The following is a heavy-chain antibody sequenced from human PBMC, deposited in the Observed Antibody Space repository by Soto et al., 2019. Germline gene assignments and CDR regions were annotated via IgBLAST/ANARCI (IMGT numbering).Heavy chain of an antibody. CDR1: GFTVTTNC. CDR2: TFSGGST. D-gene: IGHD1-26*01. V-gene: IGHV3-53*02. Sequence: EVQLVETGGGLIQPGVSLRLSCLASGFTVTTNCMIWVRQPPGKGLEWVSTTFSGGSTNYADSVRGRFSISRDNSKNTVYLHMNNLRVEDTAVYYCAKKAPISIQGWAFAMVVWVQGTTVSLSS. CDR3: AKKAPISIQGWAFAMVV. J-gene: IGHJ6*02.